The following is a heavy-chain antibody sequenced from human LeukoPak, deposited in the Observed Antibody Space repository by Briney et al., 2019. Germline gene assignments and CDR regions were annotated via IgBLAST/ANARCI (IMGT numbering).Heavy chain of an antibody. CDR2: ISGSGDST. CDR3: AKTYNWNYDY. CDR1: GFTFSSYA. J-gene: IGHJ4*02. V-gene: IGHV3-23*01. Sequence: PGGSLRLSCVASGFTFSSYAMSWVRQAPGKGLEWVPVISGSGDSTYYADSVKGRFTFSRDNSKNTLYLQMNSLRAEDTAVYYCAKTYNWNYDYWGQGTLVTVSS. D-gene: IGHD1-7*01.